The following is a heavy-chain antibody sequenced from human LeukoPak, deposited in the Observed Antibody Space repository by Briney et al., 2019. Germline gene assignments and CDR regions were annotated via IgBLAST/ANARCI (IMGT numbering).Heavy chain of an antibody. Sequence: PGGSLRLSCAASGFMLKIFEMNWVRQAPGKGLQWVSYISSGGSTIYYADSVKGRFTISRDNAKNSLYLQMTSLRGEDTAVYYCARRRESSASYFYDYYGLDVRGPGTTVTVSS. CDR2: ISSGGSTI. V-gene: IGHV3-48*03. CDR1: GFMLKIFE. J-gene: IGHJ6*02. D-gene: IGHD3-22*01. CDR3: ARRRESSASYFYDYYGLDV.